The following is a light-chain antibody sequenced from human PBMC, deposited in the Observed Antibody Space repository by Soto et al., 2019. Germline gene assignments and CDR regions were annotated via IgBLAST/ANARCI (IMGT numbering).Light chain of an antibody. CDR3: CSYAGSPSFYV. V-gene: IGLV2-11*01. CDR2: DVN. Sequence: QSALTQPRSVSGSPGQSVTISCTGTSSDVGGYNYVSWYQQHPGEAPKVMIFDVNKRPSGVPDRFSGSKSGNTASLTISGLQAEDEADYYCCSYAGSPSFYVFGSGTKVTVL. J-gene: IGLJ1*01. CDR1: SSDVGGYNY.